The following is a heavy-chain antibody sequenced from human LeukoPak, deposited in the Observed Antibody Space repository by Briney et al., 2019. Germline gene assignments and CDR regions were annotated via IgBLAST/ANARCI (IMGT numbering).Heavy chain of an antibody. CDR1: GGSFSGYY. J-gene: IGHJ4*02. Sequence: SETLSLTCAVYGGSFSGYYWSWIRQPPGKGLEWIGEINHSGSTNYNPSLKSRVTISVDTSKNQFSLKLSSVTAADTAVYYCAAVSGYSYGRVDYWGQGTLVTVSS. V-gene: IGHV4-34*01. CDR3: AAVSGYSYGRVDY. D-gene: IGHD5-18*01. CDR2: INHSGST.